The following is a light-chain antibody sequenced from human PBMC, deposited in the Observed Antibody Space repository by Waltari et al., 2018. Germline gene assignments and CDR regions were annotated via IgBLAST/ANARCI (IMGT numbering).Light chain of an antibody. Sequence: DVVMTQTPLALSVTPGQPASISCKSSQSLLHSDGKTHLYWDLQKPGQPPQLLIYEGSNRFSGVPDRFSGSGSGTDFTLKISRVEAEDVGLYYCMQSIQFPLTFGGGTKVEIK. CDR1: QSLLHSDGKTH. V-gene: IGKV2D-29*01. CDR3: MQSIQFPLT. J-gene: IGKJ4*01. CDR2: EGS.